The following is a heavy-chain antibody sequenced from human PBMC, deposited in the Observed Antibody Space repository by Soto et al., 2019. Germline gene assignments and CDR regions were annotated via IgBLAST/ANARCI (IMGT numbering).Heavy chain of an antibody. V-gene: IGHV4-59*01. Sequence: SETLSLTCTVSGGSISSYYRSWIRQPPGKGLEWIGYIYYSGSTNYNPSLKSRVTISVDTSKNQFSLKLSSVTAADTAVYYCARGGGYSYDFDYWGQGTLVTVSS. D-gene: IGHD5-18*01. CDR3: ARGGGYSYDFDY. J-gene: IGHJ4*02. CDR1: GGSISSYY. CDR2: IYYSGST.